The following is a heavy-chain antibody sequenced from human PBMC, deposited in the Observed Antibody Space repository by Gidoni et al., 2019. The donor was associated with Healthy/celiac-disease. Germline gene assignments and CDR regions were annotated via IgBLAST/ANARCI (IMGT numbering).Heavy chain of an antibody. CDR1: GFPFISYA. CDR2: ISYDGSNK. CDR3: ARDPSDSGSYLDY. Sequence: QVQLVESGGGVVKPGRSLRLPCAASGFPFISYAMHWVRQAPGKGLEGVAVISYDGSNKYYADSVKGRFTISRDNSKNTLYLQMNSLRAEDTAVYYCARDPSDSGSYLDYWGQGTLVTVSS. D-gene: IGHD1-26*01. J-gene: IGHJ4*02. V-gene: IGHV3-30*01.